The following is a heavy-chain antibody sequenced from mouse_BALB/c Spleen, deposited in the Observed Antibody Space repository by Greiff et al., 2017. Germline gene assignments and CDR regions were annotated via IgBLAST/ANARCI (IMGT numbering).Heavy chain of an antibody. CDR2: ISYNGST. CDR1: GYSITSDYA. V-gene: IGHV3-2*02. D-gene: IGHD2-4*01. J-gene: IGHJ3*01. CDR3: ARSYYDYAWFAY. Sequence: VQGKESGPGLVKPSPSLSLTCTVTGYSITSDYAWDWIRQFPGNKLEWMGYISYNGSTSYNPTLKSRISITRDTSKNQFFLQLNSVTTEDTATYYCARSYYDYAWFAYWGQGTLVTVSA.